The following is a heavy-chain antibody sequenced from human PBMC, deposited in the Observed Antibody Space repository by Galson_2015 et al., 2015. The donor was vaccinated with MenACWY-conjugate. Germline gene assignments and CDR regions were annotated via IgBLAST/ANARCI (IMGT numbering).Heavy chain of an antibody. CDR2: ISGSSGDT. CDR1: GFTFSDYY. Sequence: SLRLSCAASGFTFSDYYMTWMRQAPGKGLEWVSYISGSSGDTKYADSVKGRITISRDNAKNSLYLQMNSLRVEDTAVYFCSIDPRVLDYWGQGTLVTVSS. J-gene: IGHJ4*02. CDR3: SIDPRVLDY. V-gene: IGHV3-11*05.